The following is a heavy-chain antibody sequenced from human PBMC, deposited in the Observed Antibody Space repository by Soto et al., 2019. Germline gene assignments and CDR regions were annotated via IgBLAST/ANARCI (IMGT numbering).Heavy chain of an antibody. CDR1: GFTFSSYG. Sequence: GGSLRLSCAASGFTFSSYGMHWVRQAPGKGLEWVAVIWYDGSNKYYADSVKGRFTISRDNSKNTLYLQMNSLRAEDTAVYYCAFDGSARPYYYGMDVWGQGTTVTVSS. V-gene: IGHV3-33*01. D-gene: IGHD3-10*01. CDR2: IWYDGSNK. CDR3: AFDGSARPYYYGMDV. J-gene: IGHJ6*02.